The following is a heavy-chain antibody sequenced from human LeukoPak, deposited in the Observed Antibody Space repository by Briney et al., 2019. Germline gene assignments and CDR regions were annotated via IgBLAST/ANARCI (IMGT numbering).Heavy chain of an antibody. J-gene: IGHJ3*02. V-gene: IGHV4-59*01. Sequence: SETLSLTCTVSGGSISSYYWSWIRQPPGKGLEWIGYMYYSGSTNYNPSLKSRVTISIDTSKNQFSLKLSSVTAADTAVYYSARCERFGKLRPIDPDAFDIWGQGTMVTVSS. D-gene: IGHD3-10*01. CDR2: MYYSGST. CDR1: GGSISSYY. CDR3: ARCERFGKLRPIDPDAFDI.